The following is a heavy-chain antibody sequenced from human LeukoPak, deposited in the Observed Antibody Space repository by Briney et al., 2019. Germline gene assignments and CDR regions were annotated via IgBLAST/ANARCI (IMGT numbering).Heavy chain of an antibody. CDR3: ATRHPWGGVTRSSSWEYYYYMDV. CDR2: IYYSGTT. CDR1: GGSMTSREYY. V-gene: IGHV4-30-4*08. D-gene: IGHD6-13*01. J-gene: IGHJ6*03. Sequence: SQTLSLTCTVSGGSMTSREYYWSWIRQPPGRGLEWIGHIYYSGTTYSNPSLNSRVTISLDTPKNQFSLKLSSVTAADTAVYYCATRHPWGGVTRSSSWEYYYYMDVWGKGTTVTVSS.